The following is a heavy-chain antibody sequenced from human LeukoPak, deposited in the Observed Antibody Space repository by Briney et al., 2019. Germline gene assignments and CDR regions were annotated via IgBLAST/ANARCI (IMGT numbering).Heavy chain of an antibody. CDR2: MSYSGST. D-gene: IGHD1-14*01. Sequence: SETLSLTCTVSGASISSYYWSWIRQPPGKGLEWIAYMSYSGSTNYNPSLKSRVTISIHTSKNHFSLKLRSVNAAATAVYHCARARTGDYFDYWGQGTLVTVSS. CDR3: ARARTGDYFDY. V-gene: IGHV4-59*01. J-gene: IGHJ4*02. CDR1: GASISSYY.